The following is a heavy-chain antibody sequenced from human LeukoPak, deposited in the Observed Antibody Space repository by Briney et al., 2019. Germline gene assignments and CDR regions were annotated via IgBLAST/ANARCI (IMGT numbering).Heavy chain of an antibody. CDR1: GYTFTGYY. V-gene: IGHV1-2*02. CDR2: INPNSGGT. J-gene: IGHJ6*03. D-gene: IGHD6-6*01. CDR3: ARAPYSSSSIQWGLYDYYCYYMDV. Sequence: ASVKVSCKASGYTFTGYYMHWVRQAPGQGLEWMGWINPNSGGTNYAQKFQGRVTMTRDTSISTAYMELSRLRSDDTAVYYCARAPYSSSSIQWGLYDYYCYYMDVWGKGTTVTVSS.